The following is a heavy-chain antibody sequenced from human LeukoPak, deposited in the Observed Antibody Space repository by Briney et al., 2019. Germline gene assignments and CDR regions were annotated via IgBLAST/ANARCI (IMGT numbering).Heavy chain of an antibody. J-gene: IGHJ6*02. CDR2: IIPIFGIA. CDR1: GGTFSSYA. D-gene: IGHD2-2*01. Sequence: SVKVSCKASGGTFSSYAISWVRQAPGQGLEWMGRIIPIFGIANYAQKFQGRVTITADKSTSTAYMELSSLRSEDTAVYYCARDLDYLGSSSSTSSYGMDVWGPGTTVTVSS. CDR3: ARDLDYLGSSSSTSSYGMDV. V-gene: IGHV1-69*04.